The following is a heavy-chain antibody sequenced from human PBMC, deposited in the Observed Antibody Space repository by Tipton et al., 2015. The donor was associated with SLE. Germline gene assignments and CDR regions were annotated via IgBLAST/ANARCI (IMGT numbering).Heavy chain of an antibody. Sequence: TLSLTCSLSTGSMKSFFWTWIRQSPEKGLEWIGYIYYSGSTNYNPSLKSRVTISVDTSKNQFSLKLSSVTAADTAVYYCARGLLEWSDYWGQGTLVTVSS. CDR1: TGSMKSFF. CDR2: IYYSGST. V-gene: IGHV4-59*12. J-gene: IGHJ4*02. D-gene: IGHD3-3*01. CDR3: ARGLLEWSDY.